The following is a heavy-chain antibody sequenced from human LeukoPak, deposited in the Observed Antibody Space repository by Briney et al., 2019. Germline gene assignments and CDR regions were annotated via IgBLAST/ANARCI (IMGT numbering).Heavy chain of an antibody. V-gene: IGHV4-59*02. CDR1: GVSVDSYH. CDR3: AGRTAATTRPFDF. CDR2: FYYTGST. D-gene: IGHD2-21*02. Sequence: SSETLSLTCSVSGVSVDSYHWSWIRQPPGKGLEWIGYFYYTGSTNYSPSFEGRVTISEDTSKNQISLRLTSVTAADTAVYYCAGRTAATTRPFDFWDQGTLVTVSS. J-gene: IGHJ4*02.